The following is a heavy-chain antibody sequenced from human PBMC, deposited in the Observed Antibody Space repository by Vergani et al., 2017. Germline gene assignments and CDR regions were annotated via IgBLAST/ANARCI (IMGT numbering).Heavy chain of an antibody. CDR3: ARDRTAGSWYGLFY. J-gene: IGHJ4*02. CDR1: GGSISSGDYY. V-gene: IGHV4-30-4*08. CDR2: IYYSGST. Sequence: QVQLQESGPGLVKPSQTLSITCTVSGGSISSGDYYWSSIRQPPGKGLEWIWYIYYSGSTYYNPHLKSRVTISVDTSKNQFSLKLSSVTAADTAVYYCARDRTAGSWYGLFYWGQGTLVTVSS. D-gene: IGHD6-13*01.